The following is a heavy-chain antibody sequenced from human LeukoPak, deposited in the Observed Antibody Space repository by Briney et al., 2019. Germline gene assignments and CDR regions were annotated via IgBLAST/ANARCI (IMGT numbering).Heavy chain of an antibody. CDR3: AKGEKRVFFGEINVRQRYNWFDP. D-gene: IGHD3-3*01. Sequence: RASETLSLTCAVYGGSFSGYYWSWIRQPPGKGLEWIGEINHSGSTNYNSSLKSRVTISVDTSKNQFSLKLSSVTAADTAVYYCAKGEKRVFFGEINVRQRYNWFDPWGQGTLVTVSS. CDR2: INHSGST. J-gene: IGHJ5*02. CDR1: GGSFSGYY. V-gene: IGHV4-34*01.